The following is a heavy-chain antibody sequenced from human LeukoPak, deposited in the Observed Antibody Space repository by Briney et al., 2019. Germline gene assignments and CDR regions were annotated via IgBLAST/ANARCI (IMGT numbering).Heavy chain of an antibody. CDR2: IYYSGST. V-gene: IGHV4-31*03. CDR3: AGLGTLWKWELLKGLPVYFDY. CDR1: GGSISSGGYY. J-gene: IGHJ4*02. D-gene: IGHD1-26*01. Sequence: PSETLSLTCTVSGGSISSGGYYWSWIRQHPGKGLEWIGYIYYSGSTYYNPSLKSRVTISVDTSKNQFSLKLSSVTAADTAVYYCAGLGTLWKWELLKGLPVYFDYWGQGTLVTVSS.